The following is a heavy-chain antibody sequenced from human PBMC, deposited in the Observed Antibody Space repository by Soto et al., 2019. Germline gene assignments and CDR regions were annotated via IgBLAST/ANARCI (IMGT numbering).Heavy chain of an antibody. CDR3: ARYHRAGLYYMDV. CDR2: IKEDGNEK. CDR1: GISFSNSW. J-gene: IGHJ6*03. D-gene: IGHD6-19*01. V-gene: IGHV3-7*01. Sequence: EVKLVESGGGLVQPGGSLKLSCAASGISFSNSWMGWVRQAPGKGLEWVANIKEDGNEKHYVDSVKGRFTTYRDNAQNSLFLQMTSLRAEDTAVYFCARYHRAGLYYMDVWGKGTTVTVSS.